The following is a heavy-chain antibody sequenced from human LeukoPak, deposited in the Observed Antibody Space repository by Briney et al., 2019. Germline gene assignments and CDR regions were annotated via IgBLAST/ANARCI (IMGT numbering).Heavy chain of an antibody. J-gene: IGHJ4*02. D-gene: IGHD4-11*01. CDR1: GYTFTSYY. Sequence: ASVKVSCKASGYTFTSYYMHWVRQAPGQGLEWMGIINPSGGSTSYAQKFQSRVTMTRDTSTSTVYMELSSLRSEDTAVYYCARYGNWYYFDYWGQGTLVTVSS. V-gene: IGHV1-46*01. CDR2: INPSGGST. CDR3: ARYGNWYYFDY.